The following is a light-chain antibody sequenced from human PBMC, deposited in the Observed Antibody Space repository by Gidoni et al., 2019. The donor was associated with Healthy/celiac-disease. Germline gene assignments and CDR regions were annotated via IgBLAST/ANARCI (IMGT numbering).Light chain of an antibody. V-gene: IGKV3-11*01. J-gene: IGKJ4*01. Sequence: NLLTQPLSTLSLPPGERATLSCRASQSVSSYLAWYQQKPGQPPRLLIYDASNRATGIPARFSGSGSGTDFTLTISSLKTEDFAIYYCQQRSNWPPALTFGGGTKVEIK. CDR1: QSVSSY. CDR3: QQRSNWPPALT. CDR2: DAS.